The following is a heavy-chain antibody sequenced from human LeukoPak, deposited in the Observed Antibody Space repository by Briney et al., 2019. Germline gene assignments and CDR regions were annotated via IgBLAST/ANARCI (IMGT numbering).Heavy chain of an antibody. Sequence: ASVKVSCKASGGTFSSYAISWVRQAPGQGLEWMGRIIPILGIANYAQKFQGRVTITADKSTSTAYMELSSLRSEDTAVYYCASSIVGATSYYYGMDVWGQGTTVTVSS. D-gene: IGHD1-26*01. V-gene: IGHV1-69*04. CDR2: IIPILGIA. J-gene: IGHJ6*02. CDR1: GGTFSSYA. CDR3: ASSIVGATSYYYGMDV.